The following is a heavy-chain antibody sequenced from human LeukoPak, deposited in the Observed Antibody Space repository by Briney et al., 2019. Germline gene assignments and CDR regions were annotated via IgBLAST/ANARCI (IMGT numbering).Heavy chain of an antibody. V-gene: IGHV4-59*08. CDR3: ARMATVTKEVRDYFDY. D-gene: IGHD4-17*01. CDR1: GGSISSYY. CDR2: IYYSGST. J-gene: IGHJ4*02. Sequence: SETLSLTCTVSGGSISSYYWSWIRQPPGKGLEWIGYIYYSGSTNYNPSLKSRVTISVDTSKDQFSLKLSSVTAADTAVYYCARMATVTKEVRDYFDYWGQGTLVTVSS.